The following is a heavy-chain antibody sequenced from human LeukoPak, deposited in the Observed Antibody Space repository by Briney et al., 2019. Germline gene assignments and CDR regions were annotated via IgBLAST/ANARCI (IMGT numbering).Heavy chain of an antibody. CDR1: GGYISSYY. J-gene: IGHJ4*02. V-gene: IGHV4-59*08. CDR3: ARGRGAYGDYQAY. Sequence: SESLSLTCTVSGGYISSYYWSWIRQPPGKGLEWIGYIYYSGSTNYNPSLKSRVTISVDTSKNQFSLKLSSVTAADTAVYYCARGRGAYGDYQAYWGQGTLVTVSS. CDR2: IYYSGST. D-gene: IGHD4-17*01.